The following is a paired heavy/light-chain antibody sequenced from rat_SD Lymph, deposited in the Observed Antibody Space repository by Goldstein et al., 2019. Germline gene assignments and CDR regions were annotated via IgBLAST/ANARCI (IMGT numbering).Heavy chain of an antibody. J-gene: IGHJ3*01. Sequence: EVQLQESGPGLVKPSQSLSLTCSVTGYSITSNYWGWIRKFPGNKMEWMGYISYSGSTSYNPSLKSRISITRDTSKNQFFLQLNSVTTEDTATYYCASGRGPFAYWGQGTLVTVSS. CDR1: GYSITSNY. CDR3: ASGRGPFAY. V-gene: IGHV3-1*01. D-gene: IGHD4-1*01. CDR2: ISYSGST.
Light chain of an antibody. J-gene: IGKJ2-2*01. CDR3: QQSRESPDT. Sequence: EIVLTQSPTTMAASPGEKVTLTCLASSSVNYMYWYQQKSSASPKLLIYYTSILASGVPDRFSGSGSGTDFTLTIDPVQADDIAAYYCQQSRESPDTFGAGTKLELK. CDR2: YTS. CDR1: SSVNY. V-gene: IGKV4S13*01.